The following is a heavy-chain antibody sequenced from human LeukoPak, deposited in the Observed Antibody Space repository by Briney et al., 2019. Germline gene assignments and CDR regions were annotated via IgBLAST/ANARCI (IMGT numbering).Heavy chain of an antibody. CDR2: ISSSSSTI. J-gene: IGHJ4*02. Sequence: GGSLRLSCAASGFTFSITYMAWVRQAPGKGLEWVSYISSSSSTIYYADSVKGRFTISRDNAKNSLYLQMNSLRAEDTAVYYCARVDYDFWSGYYLGGQYYFDYWGQGTLVTVSS. V-gene: IGHV3-48*01. CDR1: GFTFSITY. D-gene: IGHD3-3*01. CDR3: ARVDYDFWSGYYLGGQYYFDY.